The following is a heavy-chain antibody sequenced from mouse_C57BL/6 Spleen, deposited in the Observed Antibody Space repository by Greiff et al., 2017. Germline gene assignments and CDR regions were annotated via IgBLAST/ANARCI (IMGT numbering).Heavy chain of an antibody. J-gene: IGHJ2*01. D-gene: IGHD1-1*01. CDR1: GYTFTDYE. V-gene: IGHV1-15*01. CDR2: IDPETGGT. Sequence: VQLQQSGAELVRPGASVTLSCKASGYTFTDYEMHWVKQTPVHGLEWIGAIDPETGGTAYNQKFKGKAILTADKSSSTAYMELRSLTSEDSAVYYCTRWDYGKSDYWGQGTTLTVSS. CDR3: TRWDYGKSDY.